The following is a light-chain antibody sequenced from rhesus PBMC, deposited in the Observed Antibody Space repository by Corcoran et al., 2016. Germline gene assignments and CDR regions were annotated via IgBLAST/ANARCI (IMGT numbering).Light chain of an antibody. J-gene: IGLJ6*01. CDR2: DSY. Sequence: QSVLTQPPSVSGAPGKKVPISCTGSSSNIGGHDVHWYQQLPGTAPKLLIYDSYKRPSGISDRFSGSKSGTSASLTITGLQTEDEADYFCQSYDSSLNAYVFGRGTKLTVL. CDR3: QSYDSSLNAYV. V-gene: IGLV1-64*01. CDR1: SSNIGGHD.